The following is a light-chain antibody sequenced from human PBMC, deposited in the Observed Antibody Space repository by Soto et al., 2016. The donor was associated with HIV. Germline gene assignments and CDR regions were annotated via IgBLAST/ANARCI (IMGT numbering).Light chain of an antibody. V-gene: IGKV1-5*03. J-gene: IGKJ2*01. CDR1: QSISSW. CDR3: QQFGNSPYT. Sequence: DIHLTQSPSTLSASVGDRVTITCRASQSISSWLAWYQQKPGKAPKLLLFKASTLQTGVPSRFSGSGSGTEFTLTISSLQPDDFATYYCQQFGNSPYTFDQGTKLEIK. CDR2: KAS.